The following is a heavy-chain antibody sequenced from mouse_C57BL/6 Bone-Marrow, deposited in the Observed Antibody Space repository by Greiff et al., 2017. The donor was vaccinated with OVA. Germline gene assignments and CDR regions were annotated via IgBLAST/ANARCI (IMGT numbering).Heavy chain of an antibody. V-gene: IGHV1-54*01. J-gene: IGHJ4*01. CDR2: INPGSGGT. CDR1: GYAFTNYL. D-gene: IGHD3-2*02. Sequence: VQLQQSGAELVRPGTSVKVSCKASGYAFTNYLIEWVKQRPGQGLEWIGVINPGSGGTNYNEKFKGKATLTADKSSSTAYMQLSSLTSEDSAVYFCARDAQPYAMDYWGQGTSVSVSS. CDR3: ARDAQPYAMDY.